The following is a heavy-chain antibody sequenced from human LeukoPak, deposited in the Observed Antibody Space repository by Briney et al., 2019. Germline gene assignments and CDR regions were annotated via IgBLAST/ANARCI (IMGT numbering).Heavy chain of an antibody. V-gene: IGHV3-74*01. CDR2: INSDGSST. Sequence: GGSLRLSCAASGFTFSSYWMHWVRQAPGKGLVWVSRINSDGSSTSYADSVKGRFTISRDNSRNTLYLQMNGLRAEDTAAYYCARDSSMLRGPLVIYYFDFWGQGTLVTVSS. D-gene: IGHD3-10*01. CDR3: ARDSSMLRGPLVIYYFDF. J-gene: IGHJ4*02. CDR1: GFTFSSYW.